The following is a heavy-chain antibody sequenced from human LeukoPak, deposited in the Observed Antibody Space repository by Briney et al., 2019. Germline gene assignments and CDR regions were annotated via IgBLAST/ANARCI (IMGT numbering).Heavy chain of an antibody. J-gene: IGHJ4*02. CDR1: GGSFSGYY. CDR2: INHSGST. V-gene: IGHV4-34*01. D-gene: IGHD3-10*01. CDR3: ARSYGSGSYYNGFDH. Sequence: PSETLSLTCAVYGGSFSGYYWSWIRQPPGKGLEWIGEINHSGSTNYNPSLKSRVTISVDTSKNQFSLKLSSVTAADTAVYYCARSYGSGSYYNGFDHWGQGTLVTVSS.